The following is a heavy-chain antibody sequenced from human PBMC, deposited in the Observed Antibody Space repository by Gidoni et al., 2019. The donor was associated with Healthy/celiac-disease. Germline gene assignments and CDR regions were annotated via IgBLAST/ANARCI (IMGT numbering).Heavy chain of an antibody. CDR2: IYTSGST. D-gene: IGHD3-10*01. Sequence: QVQLQESGPGLVKPSQTLSLTGTVSGGSISSGSYYWSWIRQPAGKGLEWIGRIYTSGSTNYNPSLKSRVTMSVDTSKNQFSLKLSSVTAADTAVYYCAREEYAFDIWGQGTMVTVSS. V-gene: IGHV4-61*02. CDR1: GGSISSGSYY. J-gene: IGHJ3*02. CDR3: AREEYAFDI.